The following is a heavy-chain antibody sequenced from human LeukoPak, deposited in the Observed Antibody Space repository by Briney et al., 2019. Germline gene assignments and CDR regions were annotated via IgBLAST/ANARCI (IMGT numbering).Heavy chain of an antibody. J-gene: IGHJ3*02. V-gene: IGHV4-59*01. Sequence: NPSETLSLTCTVSGGSISSYYWSWIRQPPGKGLEWIGYIYYSGSTNYNPSLKSRVTISVDTSKNQFSLKLSSVTAADTAVYYCARSPRGYVPRCFDIWGQGTMVTVSS. CDR2: IYYSGST. CDR3: ARSPRGYVPRCFDI. D-gene: IGHD2-2*01. CDR1: GGSISSYY.